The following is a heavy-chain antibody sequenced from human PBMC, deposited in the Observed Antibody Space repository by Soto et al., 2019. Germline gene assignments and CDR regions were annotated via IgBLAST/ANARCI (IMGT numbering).Heavy chain of an antibody. CDR2: IGSKGETYAT. CDR1: GFTFGASN. Sequence: PGGSLRLSCAASGFTFGASNLQWVRQASGKGLEWLGRIGSKGETYATTYAASVKGWFTISRDDSKKTAYLQMNNLESEDTAVYYCSRDDSDWFFNWGQGTLVTVAS. D-gene: IGHD3-9*01. CDR3: SRDDSDWFFN. J-gene: IGHJ4*02. V-gene: IGHV3-73*01.